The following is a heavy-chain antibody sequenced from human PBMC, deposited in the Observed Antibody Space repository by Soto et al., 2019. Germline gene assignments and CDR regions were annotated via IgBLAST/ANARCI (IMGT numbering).Heavy chain of an antibody. D-gene: IGHD2-15*01. CDR3: ARSEEDSDYYYYGMDV. J-gene: IGHJ6*02. CDR1: VDTVSSNSVA. CDR2: TYYRSRWYS. Sequence: PSQTLSLTCVCSVDTVSSNSVAWNCVRQSPSRGLEWLGRTYYRSRWYSDYAVSVRSRIDINADTSKNQVSLQLNSVTPEDTAVYYCARSEEDSDYYYYGMDVWGQGTTVTVSS. V-gene: IGHV6-1*01.